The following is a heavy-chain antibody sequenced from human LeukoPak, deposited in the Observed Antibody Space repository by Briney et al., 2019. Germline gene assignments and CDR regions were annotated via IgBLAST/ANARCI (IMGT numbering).Heavy chain of an antibody. CDR1: GGTFSSYA. CDR2: IIPIFGTA. D-gene: IGHD3-22*01. V-gene: IGHV1-69*13. Sequence: SVKVSCKASGGTFSSYATSWVRQAPGQGLEWMGGIIPIFGTANYAQKFQGRVTITADESTSTAYMELSSLRSEDTAVYYCARESGYYDSSGLDYWGQGTLVTVSS. J-gene: IGHJ4*02. CDR3: ARESGYYDSSGLDY.